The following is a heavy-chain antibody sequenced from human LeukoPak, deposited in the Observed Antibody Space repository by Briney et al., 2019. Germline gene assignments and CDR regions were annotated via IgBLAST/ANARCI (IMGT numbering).Heavy chain of an antibody. Sequence: TGGSLRLSCAASGFTFNRYTMNWVRQAPGKGLEWVSSISSSTTHIYYADSVKGRFTISRNNAKNSLNLQMNSLRVEDTAVYYCARGHYGMDVWGQGTTVTVSS. CDR1: GFTFNRYT. J-gene: IGHJ6*02. CDR3: ARGHYGMDV. CDR2: ISSSTTHI. V-gene: IGHV3-21*04.